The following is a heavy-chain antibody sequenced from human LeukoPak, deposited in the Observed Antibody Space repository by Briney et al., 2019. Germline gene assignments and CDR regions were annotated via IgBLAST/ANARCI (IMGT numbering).Heavy chain of an antibody. J-gene: IGHJ4*02. Sequence: SQTLSLTRTLSVVSLSSNTYYWGWIRPPPGKGLEWVGGIYYIGSTYYNPSLKRRVTISVDTSKNQFSLKLSSVTAADMALYYCARRITGTTSDSFDYWGQGTLVTVSS. V-gene: IGHV4-39*01. CDR1: VVSLSSNTYY. CDR2: IYYIGST. CDR3: ARRITGTTSDSFDY. D-gene: IGHD1-20*01.